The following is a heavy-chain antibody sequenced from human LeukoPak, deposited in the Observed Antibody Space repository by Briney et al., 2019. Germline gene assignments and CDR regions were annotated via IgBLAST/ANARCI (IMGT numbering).Heavy chain of an antibody. D-gene: IGHD3-10*01. CDR3: ARGYGSGPGHYDMDV. CDR1: GGSISSYY. CDR2: IYHSGST. J-gene: IGHJ6*02. Sequence: PSETLSLTCTVSGGSISSYYWSWIRQPPGKGLEWIGYIYHSGSTYYNPSLKSRVTISVDRSKNQFSLKLSSVTAADTAVYYCARGYGSGPGHYDMDVWGQGTTVTVSS. V-gene: IGHV4-59*12.